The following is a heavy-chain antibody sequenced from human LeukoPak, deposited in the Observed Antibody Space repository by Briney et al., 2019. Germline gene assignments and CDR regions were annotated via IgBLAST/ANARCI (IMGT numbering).Heavy chain of an antibody. D-gene: IGHD3-22*01. CDR2: IKSKTDGGTT. CDR3: TTVFHAARYYDSSGSIPRPY. CDR1: GFTFSNAW. Sequence: PGGSLRLSCAASGFTFSNAWMSWVRQAPGKGLEWVGRIKSKTDGGTTDYAAPVKGRFTISRDDSKNTLYLQMNSLKTEDTAVYYCTTVFHAARYYDSSGSIPRPYWGQGTLVTVSS. J-gene: IGHJ4*02. V-gene: IGHV3-15*01.